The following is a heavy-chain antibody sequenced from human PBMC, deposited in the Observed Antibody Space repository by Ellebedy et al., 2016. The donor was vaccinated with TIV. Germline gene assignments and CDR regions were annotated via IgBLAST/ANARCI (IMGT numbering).Heavy chain of an antibody. CDR2: INHRGST. Sequence: SETLSLTXAVYGGSFSDYYWSWVRQPPGKGLEWIGEINHRGSTNYNPSLKSRVTISVDTSKNQFSLKLTSVTAADTAVYYCANQYYLSTRFDIWGQGILVTVSS. CDR3: ANQYYLSTRFDI. J-gene: IGHJ4*02. CDR1: GGSFSDYY. V-gene: IGHV4-34*01. D-gene: IGHD2/OR15-2a*01.